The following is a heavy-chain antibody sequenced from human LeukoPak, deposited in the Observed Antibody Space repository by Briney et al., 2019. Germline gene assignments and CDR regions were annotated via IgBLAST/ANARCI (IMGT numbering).Heavy chain of an antibody. D-gene: IGHD2-2*01. Sequence: PGGPLRLSCAASGFTFSDYSMNWVRKAPGKGLEWISYVGISSGNTKYADSAKGQFTISGDKAKNSLYLQMNSLRVEDTAVYYCARDTKYAFDNWGQGTLVTVSS. CDR1: GFTFSDYS. CDR2: VGISSGNT. V-gene: IGHV3-48*01. J-gene: IGHJ4*02. CDR3: ARDTKYAFDN.